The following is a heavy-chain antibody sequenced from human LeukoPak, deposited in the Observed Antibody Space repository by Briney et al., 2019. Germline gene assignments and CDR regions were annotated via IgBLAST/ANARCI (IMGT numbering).Heavy chain of an antibody. D-gene: IGHD2-2*01. CDR2: ISAYNGNT. V-gene: IGHV1-18*01. J-gene: IGHJ4*02. CDR3: ARVTDIVVVPAAAFDY. CDR1: GYTFTSYG. Sequence: ATVKVSCKASGYTFTSYGISWVRQAPGQGLEWMGWISAYNGNTNYAQKLQGRVTMTTDTSTSTAYMELRSLRSDDTAVYYCARVTDIVVVPAAAFDYWGQGTLVTVSS.